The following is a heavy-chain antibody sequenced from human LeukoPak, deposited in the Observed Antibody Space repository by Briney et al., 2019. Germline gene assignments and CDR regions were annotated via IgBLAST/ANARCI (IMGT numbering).Heavy chain of an antibody. CDR1: GASITNYY. V-gene: IGHV4-59*01. Sequence: PSETLSLNCTVSGASITNYYWNWIRQPPGKGLEWIGYFYYSGSDNYNPSLKSRITISVDTSKNQFSLKLSSVTAADTAVYYCVRGYCSGATCYHFDYWGQGTLVTVSS. J-gene: IGHJ4*02. D-gene: IGHD2-15*01. CDR3: VRGYCSGATCYHFDY. CDR2: FYYSGSD.